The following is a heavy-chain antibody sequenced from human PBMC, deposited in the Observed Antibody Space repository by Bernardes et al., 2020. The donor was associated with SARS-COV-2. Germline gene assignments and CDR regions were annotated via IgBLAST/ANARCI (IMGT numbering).Heavy chain of an antibody. CDR1: GGSISSSSYY. V-gene: IGHV4-39*01. D-gene: IGHD6-6*01. J-gene: IGHJ5*02. CDR3: ARQGGLPIAARPGWFDP. CDR2: IYYSGST. Sequence: SETLSLTCTVSGGSISSSSYYWGWIRQPPGKGLEWIGSIYYSGSTYYNPSLKSRVTISVDTSKNQFSLKLSSVTAADTAVYYCARQGGLPIAARPGWFDPWGQGTLVTVSS.